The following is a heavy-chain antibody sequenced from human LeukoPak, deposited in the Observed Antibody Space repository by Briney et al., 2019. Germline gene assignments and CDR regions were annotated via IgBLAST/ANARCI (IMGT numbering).Heavy chain of an antibody. CDR2: ISSSSSYI. CDR1: GFTFSNYS. J-gene: IGHJ4*02. V-gene: IGHV3-21*01. D-gene: IGHD5-24*01. CDR3: ARDRDGYNYRKDY. Sequence: GGSLRLSCAASGFTFSNYSMSCVRQAPGKGLEWVSSISSSSSYIYYADSVKGRFTISRDNAKNSLYLQMNSLRAEDTAVYYVARDRDGYNYRKDYWGQGTLVTVSS.